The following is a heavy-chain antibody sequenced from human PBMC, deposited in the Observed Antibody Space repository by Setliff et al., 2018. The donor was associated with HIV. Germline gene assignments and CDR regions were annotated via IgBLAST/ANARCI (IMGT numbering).Heavy chain of an antibody. J-gene: IGHJ6*04. CDR3: ARSRGIGNYHWDV. CDR2: TRNKANSHTT. V-gene: IGHV3-72*01. Sequence: PGGSLRLSCAASGFTFSDHYMDWVRQAPGKGLEWVGRTRNKANSHTTEYAASVRGRFTISRDDARQSLYLQMDNVGVEDTAVYYCARSRGIGNYHWDVWGTGTTVTVSS. D-gene: IGHD3-10*01. CDR1: GFTFSDHY.